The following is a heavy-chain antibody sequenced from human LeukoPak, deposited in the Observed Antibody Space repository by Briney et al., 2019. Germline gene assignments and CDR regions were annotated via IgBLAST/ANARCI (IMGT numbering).Heavy chain of an antibody. J-gene: IGHJ4*02. Sequence: SETLSLTCTVSGDSISSYYWSWIRQPAGKGLEWIGRIHPSGSTIYNPSLKSRLTLSVDTSKNQFSLKLSSVTAADTAVYYCARGPPPDFDYWGRGTLVTVSS. CDR1: GDSISSYY. CDR3: ARGPPPDFDY. CDR2: IHPSGST. V-gene: IGHV4-4*07.